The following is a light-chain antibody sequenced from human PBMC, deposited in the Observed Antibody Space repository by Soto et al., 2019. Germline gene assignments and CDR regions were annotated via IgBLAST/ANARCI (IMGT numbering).Light chain of an antibody. J-gene: IGLJ3*02. CDR2: EVT. CDR1: SSDVGGYNY. CDR3: SSYAASNKFYFV. Sequence: QSALTQPPSASGSPGQSVTISCTGTSSDVGGYNYVSWYQQYPGRAPKLMIYEVTKRPSGVPDRFSGSKSGNTASLTVSGLQAEDEADYYCSSYAASNKFYFVFGGGTKLTVL. V-gene: IGLV2-8*01.